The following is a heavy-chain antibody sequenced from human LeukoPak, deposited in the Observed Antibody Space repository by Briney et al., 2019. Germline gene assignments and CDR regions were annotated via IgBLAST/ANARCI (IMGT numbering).Heavy chain of an antibody. CDR2: IYYSGST. CDR1: GGSISSGGYY. V-gene: IGHV4-31*03. J-gene: IGHJ4*02. D-gene: IGHD1-7*01. Sequence: SETLSLTCTVSGGSISSGGYYWSWIRQHPGKGLEWIGYIYYSGSTYYNPPLKSRVTISVDTSKNQFSLKLSSVTAADTAVYYCARALVTGTPFDYWGQGTLVTVSS. CDR3: ARALVTGTPFDY.